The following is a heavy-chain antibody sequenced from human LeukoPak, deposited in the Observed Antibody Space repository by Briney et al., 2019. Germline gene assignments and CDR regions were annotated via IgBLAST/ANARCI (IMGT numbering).Heavy chain of an antibody. CDR3: TRDIYYGSPFDY. D-gene: IGHD3-10*01. CDR1: GFTFGDYA. V-gene: IGHV3-49*04. J-gene: IGHJ4*02. CDR2: IRSKAHGGTT. Sequence: GRSLRLSCTASGFTFGDYAMSWVRQAPGKGLEWVGFIRSKAHGGTTEYAASVKGRFTISRDDSKSIAYLQMNSLKTEDTAVYYCTRDIYYGSPFDYWSQGTLVTVSS.